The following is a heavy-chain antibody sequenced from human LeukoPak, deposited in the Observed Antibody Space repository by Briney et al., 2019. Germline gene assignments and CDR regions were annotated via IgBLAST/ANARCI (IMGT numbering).Heavy chain of an antibody. CDR3: ARFAVHRRLAVAGQFGLDY. V-gene: IGHV1-18*01. CDR1: GYTFTSYG. D-gene: IGHD6-19*01. Sequence: ASVKVSCKASGYTFTSYGINWVRQATGQGLEWMGWISGYNGRTKYAQKLQDRVTMTTDTSTTTAYMELRSLRSGDTAVYYCARFAVHRRLAVAGQFGLDYWGQGTLVTVSS. J-gene: IGHJ4*02. CDR2: ISGYNGRT.